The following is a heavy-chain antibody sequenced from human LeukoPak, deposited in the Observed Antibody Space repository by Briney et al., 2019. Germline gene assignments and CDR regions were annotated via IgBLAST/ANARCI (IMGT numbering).Heavy chain of an antibody. J-gene: IGHJ4*02. Sequence: PSETLSLTCAVYGGSFSGYYWSWIRQPPGKGLEWIGEINHSGSTNYNPSLKSRVTISVDTSKNQFSLKLSSVTAADTAVYYCARVIAAGMVDYWGQGTLVTVSS. D-gene: IGHD6-13*01. V-gene: IGHV4-34*01. CDR2: INHSGST. CDR1: GGSFSGYY. CDR3: ARVIAAGMVDY.